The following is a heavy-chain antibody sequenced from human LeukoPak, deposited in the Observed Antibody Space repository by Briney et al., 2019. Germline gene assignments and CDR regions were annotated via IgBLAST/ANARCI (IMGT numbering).Heavy chain of an antibody. J-gene: IGHJ3*02. D-gene: IGHD2-21*02. CDR1: GFTFDDYA. CDR3: AKTYCGGDCYSRALAFDI. CDR2: ISGDGGST. Sequence: GGSLRLSCAASGFTFDDYAMHWVRQAPGKGLEWVYLISGDGGSTYYADSVKGRFTISRDNNKNSLYLQMNSLRTEDTALYYCAKTYCGGDCYSRALAFDIWGQGTMVTVSS. V-gene: IGHV3-43*02.